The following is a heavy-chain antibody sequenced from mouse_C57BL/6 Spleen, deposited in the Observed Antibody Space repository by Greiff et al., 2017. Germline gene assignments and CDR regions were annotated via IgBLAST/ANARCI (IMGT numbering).Heavy chain of an antibody. D-gene: IGHD2-4*01. CDR3: ARKGIYYDYDDGFFAY. CDR2: IWSGGST. Sequence: VKLVESGPGLVQPSQSLSITCTVSGFSLTSYGVHWVRQSPGKGLEWLGVIWSGGSTDYNAAFISRLSISKDNSKSQVFFKMNSLQADDTAIYYCARKGIYYDYDDGFFAYWGQGTLVTVSA. V-gene: IGHV2-2*01. J-gene: IGHJ3*01. CDR1: GFSLTSYG.